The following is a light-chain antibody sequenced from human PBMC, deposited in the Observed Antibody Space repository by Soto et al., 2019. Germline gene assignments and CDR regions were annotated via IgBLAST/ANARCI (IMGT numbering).Light chain of an antibody. Sequence: IVLTPSPSTLSLSPGDRAPLSCRASQSVSSYLAWYQQKPGQAPRLLIHGATTRATGIPARFSGSGSGTEFTLTISSLQSEDFAVYYCQQDNNWPRTFGQGTKVDI. CDR1: QSVSSY. CDR2: GAT. J-gene: IGKJ1*01. V-gene: IGKV3-15*01. CDR3: QQDNNWPRT.